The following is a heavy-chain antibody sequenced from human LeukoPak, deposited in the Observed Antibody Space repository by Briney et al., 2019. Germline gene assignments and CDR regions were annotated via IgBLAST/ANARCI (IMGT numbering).Heavy chain of an antibody. CDR2: IYYSGST. D-gene: IGHD2-2*01. CDR3: ASIPLYSSSWYFDN. V-gene: IGHV4-39*01. CDR1: GGSISTSSYY. J-gene: IGHJ4*02. Sequence: SETLSLTCTVSGGSISTSSYYWGWIRQPPGKGLEWIGTIYYSGSTYYNPSLKSRVTISVGTSTQFSLKLSSVTAADTAVYYCASIPLYSSSWYFDNWGQGTLVTVSS.